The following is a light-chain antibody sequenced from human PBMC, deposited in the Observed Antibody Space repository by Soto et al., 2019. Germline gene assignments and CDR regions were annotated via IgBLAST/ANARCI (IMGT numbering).Light chain of an antibody. CDR2: DNN. J-gene: IGLJ2*01. Sequence: QSVLTQPPSVSGAPGQGVTISCTGSSSNIGAGYDVHWYQHLPGTAPKLLIYDNNKRPSGIPDRFSGSKSGTSGTLDITGLQTGDEADYYCATWDGSLPGEVFGGGTQLTVL. CDR1: SSNIGAGYD. CDR3: ATWDGSLPGEV. V-gene: IGLV1-51*01.